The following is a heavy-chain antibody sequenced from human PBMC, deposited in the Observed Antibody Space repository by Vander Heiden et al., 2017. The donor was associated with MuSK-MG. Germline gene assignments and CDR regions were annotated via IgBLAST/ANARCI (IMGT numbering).Heavy chain of an antibody. Sequence: QVQLQESGPGLVTPSETLSLTCPVSGGSSSSSYWSGIRQPPGKGREGIGYIYYSGSTNYNPSLKSRVTISIDTSKNQFSLKVSSVTAADTAVYYCARPNDADAFDIWGQGTMVTVSS. CDR1: GGSSSSSY. CDR3: ARPNDADAFDI. CDR2: IYYSGST. J-gene: IGHJ3*02. V-gene: IGHV4-59*01.